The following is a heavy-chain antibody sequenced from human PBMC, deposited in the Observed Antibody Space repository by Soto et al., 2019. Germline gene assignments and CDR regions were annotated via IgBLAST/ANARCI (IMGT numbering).Heavy chain of an antibody. V-gene: IGHV1-3*01. CDR3: ARDSVSHWFDP. CDR2: INAGNGNT. CDR1: GDTITSYA. Sequence: ASVKASCKASGDTITSYAMHCVRQAPGQRLEWMGWINAGNGNTKYSQKFQGRVTITRDTSTSTAYMELRSLRSDDTAVYYCARDSVSHWFDPWGQGTLVTVSP. J-gene: IGHJ5*02. D-gene: IGHD6-25*01.